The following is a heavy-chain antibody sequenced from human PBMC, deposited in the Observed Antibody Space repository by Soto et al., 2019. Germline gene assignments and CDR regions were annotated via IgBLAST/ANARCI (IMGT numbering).Heavy chain of an antibody. CDR1: GASFSPNY. D-gene: IGHD2-15*01. V-gene: IGHV4-59*12. CDR2: IYYAGPT. Sequence: SETLSLTCTVSGASFSPNYWAWIRQPPGKGMEWIGYIYYAGPTRYNPSLESRVTISIDRSKNQFSLKLSSVTAADTAVYYCATHLKGIVVVVAAHYYYGMDVWGQGTTVTVSS. J-gene: IGHJ6*02. CDR3: ATHLKGIVVVVAAHYYYGMDV.